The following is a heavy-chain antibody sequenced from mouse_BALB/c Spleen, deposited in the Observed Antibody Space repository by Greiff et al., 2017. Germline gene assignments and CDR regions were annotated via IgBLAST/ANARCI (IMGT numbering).Heavy chain of an antibody. Sequence: VKLVESGAELVRPGVSVKISCKGSGYTFTDYAMHWVKQSHAKSLEWIGVISTYYGDASYNQKFKGKATMTVDKSSSTAYMELARLTSEDSAIYYCARNYGSSYGYFDVWGAGTTVTVSS. J-gene: IGHJ1*01. D-gene: IGHD1-1*01. CDR2: ISTYYGDA. CDR1: GYTFTDYA. V-gene: IGHV1S137*01. CDR3: ARNYGSSYGYFDV.